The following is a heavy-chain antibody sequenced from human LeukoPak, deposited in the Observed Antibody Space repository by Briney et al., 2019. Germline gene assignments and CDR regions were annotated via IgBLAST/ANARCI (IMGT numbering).Heavy chain of an antibody. J-gene: IGHJ4*02. CDR1: GGSISSYF. V-gene: IGHV4-59*01. CDR3: ASSSSGWFLPGGPSFGY. Sequence: SETLSLTCTVSGGSISSYFWSWIRQPPGKGLEWIGYIYYSGSTNYNPSLKSRVTISVDTSKNQFSLRLSSVTAADTAVYYCASSSSGWFLPGGPSFGYWGQGTLVTVSS. D-gene: IGHD6-19*01. CDR2: IYYSGST.